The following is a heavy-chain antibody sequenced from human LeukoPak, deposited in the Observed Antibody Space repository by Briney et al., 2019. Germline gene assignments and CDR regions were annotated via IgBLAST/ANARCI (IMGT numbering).Heavy chain of an antibody. CDR3: ARQVVVPAAIPYYFDY. D-gene: IGHD2-2*02. CDR1: GYSISSGYY. V-gene: IGHV4-38-2*01. J-gene: IGHJ4*02. CDR2: IYHSGST. Sequence: SETLSLTCAVSGYSISSGYYWGWIRQPPGKGLEWIGSIYHSGSTYYNPSLKSRVTISVDTSKNQFSLELSSVTAADTAVYYCARQVVVPAAIPYYFDYWGQGTLVTVSS.